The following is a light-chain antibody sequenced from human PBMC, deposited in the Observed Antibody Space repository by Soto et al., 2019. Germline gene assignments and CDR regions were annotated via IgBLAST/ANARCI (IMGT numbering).Light chain of an antibody. V-gene: IGLV2-14*03. J-gene: IGLJ2*01. Sequence: QSALTQPASVSESPGQSITISCTGSSSDVAAHNFVSWYQHHPDKAPKLIIYDVTNRPSGVSNRFSGSKSGTTASLTISGLQAEDEAYYYCSSYPTSNTVVFGGGTKLTVL. CDR1: SSDVAAHNF. CDR3: SSYPTSNTVV. CDR2: DVT.